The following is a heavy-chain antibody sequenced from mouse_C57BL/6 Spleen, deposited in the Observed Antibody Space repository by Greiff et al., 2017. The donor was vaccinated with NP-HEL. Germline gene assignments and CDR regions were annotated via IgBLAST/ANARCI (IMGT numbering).Heavy chain of an antibody. J-gene: IGHJ4*01. CDR1: GFSLSTFGMG. CDR2: IWWDDDK. Sequence: QVTLKVSGPGILQPSQTLSLTCSFSGFSLSTFGMGVGWIRQPSGKGLEWLAHIWWDDDKYYNPALKSRLTISKDTSKNQVFLKIANVDTADTATYYSARITRDITTVVAKDYAMDYWGQGTSVTVSS. V-gene: IGHV8-8*01. D-gene: IGHD1-1*01. CDR3: ARITRDITTVVAKDYAMDY.